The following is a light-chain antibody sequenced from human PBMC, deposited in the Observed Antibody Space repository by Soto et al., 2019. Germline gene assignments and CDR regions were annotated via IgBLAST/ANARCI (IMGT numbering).Light chain of an antibody. CDR2: EVS. CDR1: GSDVGGYNY. Sequence: QSALTQPASVSGSPGQSITISCTGTGSDVGGYNYVSWYQQHPGKAPKLMIYEVSNRPSGVSDRFSGSKSANTASLTISGLQAEDEDDYYCSSYTSSSTLVFGGGTKVTVL. V-gene: IGLV2-14*01. J-gene: IGLJ3*02. CDR3: SSYTSSSTLV.